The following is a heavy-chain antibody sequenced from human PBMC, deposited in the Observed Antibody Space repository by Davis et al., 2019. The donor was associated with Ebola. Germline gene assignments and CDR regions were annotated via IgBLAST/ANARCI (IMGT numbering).Heavy chain of an antibody. CDR2: ISAYNGNT. J-gene: IGHJ4*02. Sequence: AASVKVSCKASGYTFTSYDINWVRQAPGQGLEWMGWISAYNGNTNYAQKLQGRVTMTTDTSTSTAYMELRSLRSDDTAVYYCVRSNSWYGDYWGRGTLVTVSS. V-gene: IGHV1-18*01. D-gene: IGHD6-13*01. CDR3: VRSNSWYGDY. CDR1: GYTFTSYD.